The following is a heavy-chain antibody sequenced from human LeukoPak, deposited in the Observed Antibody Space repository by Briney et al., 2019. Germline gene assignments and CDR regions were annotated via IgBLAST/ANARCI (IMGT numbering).Heavy chain of an antibody. D-gene: IGHD3-22*01. V-gene: IGHV3-21*04. CDR3: ARENGVVVTGFDY. Sequence: PGGSLRLSCAASGFTFSSYSMNWVRQAPGKGLEWVSSISSSSSYIYYADSVKGRFTISRDNAKNSLYLQMNSLRAEDTAVYYCARENGVVVTGFDYWGQGTLVTVSS. CDR2: ISSSSSYI. J-gene: IGHJ4*02. CDR1: GFTFSSYS.